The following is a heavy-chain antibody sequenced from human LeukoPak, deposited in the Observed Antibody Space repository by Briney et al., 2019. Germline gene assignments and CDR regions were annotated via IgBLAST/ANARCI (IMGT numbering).Heavy chain of an antibody. J-gene: IGHJ4*02. V-gene: IGHV4-61*01. CDR2: IYYSGST. CDR3: ARDYGGSGGSDY. Sequence: SETLSLTCTVSGGSISSSSYYWSWSRQPPGKGLGWIGYIYYSGSTNYNPSLKSRVTISVDTSKNQFSLKLSSVTAADTAVYYCARDYGGSGGSDYWGQGTLVTVSS. D-gene: IGHD3-10*01. CDR1: GGSISSSSYY.